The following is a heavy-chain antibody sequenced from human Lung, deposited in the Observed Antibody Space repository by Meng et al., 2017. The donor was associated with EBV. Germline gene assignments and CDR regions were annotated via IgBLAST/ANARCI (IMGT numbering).Heavy chain of an antibody. Sequence: QLQRRESVPGLVKPSQTLSLTCTVSGGSISSGGYYWSWIRQPPGMGLELIVYIYHSGSTYYNPFLKSRVTISVDRSKNQFSLKLSSVTAADTAVYYCARGVSDTAMVPYYFDYWGQGTLVTVSS. CDR2: IYHSGST. J-gene: IGHJ4*02. V-gene: IGHV4-30-2*01. CDR1: GGSISSGGYY. D-gene: IGHD5-18*01. CDR3: ARGVSDTAMVPYYFDY.